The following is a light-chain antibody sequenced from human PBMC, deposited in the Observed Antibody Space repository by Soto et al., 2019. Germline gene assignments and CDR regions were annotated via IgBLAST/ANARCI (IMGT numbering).Light chain of an antibody. Sequence: DIQTTQSPSSLSAAAGDRVSITCRASHTINNYLNWYQHRPGEAPKLLIFGASSLPRGVPSRFSGSGSGTEFTLTISSLQREDFATYYCQQTYSPPPPFGPGTKVEI. CDR3: QQTYSPPPP. CDR1: HTINNY. J-gene: IGKJ1*01. CDR2: GAS. V-gene: IGKV1-39*01.